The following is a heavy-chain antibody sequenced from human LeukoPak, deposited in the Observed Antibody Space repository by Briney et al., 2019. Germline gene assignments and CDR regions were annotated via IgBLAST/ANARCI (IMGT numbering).Heavy chain of an antibody. J-gene: IGHJ4*02. D-gene: IGHD4-23*01. V-gene: IGHV3-53*01. CDR2: IYIGGST. CDR1: GFTVSSTY. Sequence: GGSLRLSCVASGFTVSSTYMSWVRQAPGKGLEWVSVIYIGGSTYYADSVKGRFTISRDNSKNTLYLQMNSLRAEDTVVYYCARDNYGGNLDCWGQGTLVTVSS. CDR3: ARDNYGGNLDC.